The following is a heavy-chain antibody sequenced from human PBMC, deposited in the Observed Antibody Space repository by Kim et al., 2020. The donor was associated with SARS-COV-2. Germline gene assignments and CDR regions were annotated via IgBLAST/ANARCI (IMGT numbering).Heavy chain of an antibody. CDR3: ARDREQWGFDY. Sequence: SETLSLTCTVSGGSISSSSYYWGWIRQPPGKGLEWIGSIYYSGSTYYNPSLKSRVTISVDTSKNQFSLKLSSVTAADTAVYYWARDREQWGFDYWGQGT. J-gene: IGHJ4*02. CDR1: GGSISSSSYY. CDR2: IYYSGST. D-gene: IGHD6-19*01. V-gene: IGHV4-39*07.